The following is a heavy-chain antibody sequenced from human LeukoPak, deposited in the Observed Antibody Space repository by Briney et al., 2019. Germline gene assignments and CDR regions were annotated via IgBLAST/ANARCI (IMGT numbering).Heavy chain of an antibody. J-gene: IGHJ6*03. CDR1: GFTFSNYG. Sequence: GGTLRLSCAASGFTFSNYGMSWVRQAPGKGLEWVSIVSDSGGTTYYADSVKGRFTISRDNSKNTLYLQMKSLRAEDTAVYYCGKGGAVSSKSITMIRGTRRYYYYMDVWGKGTTVTISS. D-gene: IGHD3-10*01. CDR3: GKGGAVSSKSITMIRGTRRYYYYMDV. CDR2: VSDSGGTT. V-gene: IGHV3-23*01.